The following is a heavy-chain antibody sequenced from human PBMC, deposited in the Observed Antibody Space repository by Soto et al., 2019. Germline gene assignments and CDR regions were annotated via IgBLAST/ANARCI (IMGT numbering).Heavy chain of an antibody. J-gene: IGHJ4*02. CDR1: GGSISSGGYY. D-gene: IGHD3-10*01. CDR2: IYYSGST. Sequence: QVQLQESGPGLVKPSQTLSLTCTVSGGSISSGGYYWSWIRQHPGKGLEWIGYIYYSGSTYYNPSLKSRVTISVDTSKNQFSLKLSSVTAADTAVYYCARTPLGVGWFGELLSYFDYWGQGTLVTVSS. V-gene: IGHV4-31*03. CDR3: ARTPLGVGWFGELLSYFDY.